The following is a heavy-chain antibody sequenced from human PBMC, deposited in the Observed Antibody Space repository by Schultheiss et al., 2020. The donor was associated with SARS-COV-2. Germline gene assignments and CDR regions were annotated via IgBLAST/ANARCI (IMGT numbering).Heavy chain of an antibody. D-gene: IGHD6-19*01. J-gene: IGHJ4*02. CDR3: ARGGDGYSSGWYPH. V-gene: IGHV3-23*01. CDR2: ISGSGGST. CDR1: GFTFSSYS. Sequence: GGSLRLSCAASGFTFSSYSMNWVRQAPGKGLEWVSAISGSGGSTYYADSVKGRFTISRDNSKNTLYLQMNSLRAEDTAVYYCARGGDGYSSGWYPHWGQGTLVTVSS.